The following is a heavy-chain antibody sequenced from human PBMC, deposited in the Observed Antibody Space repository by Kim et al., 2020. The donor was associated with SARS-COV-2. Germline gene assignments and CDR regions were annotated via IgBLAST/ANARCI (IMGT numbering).Heavy chain of an antibody. CDR1: GGSISSGDYY. CDR2: IYYSGST. J-gene: IGHJ4*02. Sequence: SETLSLTCTVSGGSISSGDYYWSWIRQPPGKGLEWIGYIYYSGSTYYNPSLKSRVTISVDTSKNQFSLKLSSVTAADTAVYYCARDPVEMATNGPFDYWGQGTLVTVSS. V-gene: IGHV4-30-4*01. CDR3: ARDPVEMATNGPFDY. D-gene: IGHD1-1*01.